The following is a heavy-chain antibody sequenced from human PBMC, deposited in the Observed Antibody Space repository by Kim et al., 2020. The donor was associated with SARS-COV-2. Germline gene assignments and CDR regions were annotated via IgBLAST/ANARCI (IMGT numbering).Heavy chain of an antibody. V-gene: IGHV4-34*01. J-gene: IGHJ4*02. CDR1: GGSFSGYY. Sequence: SETLSLTCAVYGGSFSGYYWSWIRQPPGKGLEWIGEINHSGSTNYNPSLKSRVTISVDTSKNQFSLKLSSVTAADTAVYYCARGKYLDYWGQGTLVTVSS. CDR2: INHSGST. CDR3: ARGKYLDY.